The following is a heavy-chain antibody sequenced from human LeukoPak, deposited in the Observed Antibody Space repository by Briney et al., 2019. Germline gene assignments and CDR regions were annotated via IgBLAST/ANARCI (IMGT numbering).Heavy chain of an antibody. J-gene: IGHJ4*02. D-gene: IGHD1-26*01. CDR1: GYTFINYY. Sequence: ASVKVCSKASGYTFINYYMQWVRQAPGQELEWIGIINPSGGGTSYAQNFQGRVTMTRDTSTSTVYMALSSLTSEDTAVYYCARWIVGDTTSDYWGQGTLVTVSS. V-gene: IGHV1-46*01. CDR3: ARWIVGDTTSDY. CDR2: INPSGGGT.